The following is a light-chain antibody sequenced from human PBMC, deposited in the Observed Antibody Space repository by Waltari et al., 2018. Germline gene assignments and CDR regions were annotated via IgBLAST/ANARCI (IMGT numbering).Light chain of an antibody. CDR1: NSDVGTYNY. J-gene: IGLJ3*02. V-gene: IGLV2-14*01. CDR3: SSYTSSSTLV. CDR2: DVS. Sequence: QSALTQPASVSGSPGQWITISCTGSNSDVGTYNYVSWYQQHPGKAPKLMIYDVSKRPSGVSYRFSGSKSCNTASLTISGLQAEDEADYYCSSYTSSSTLVFGVGTKVTVL.